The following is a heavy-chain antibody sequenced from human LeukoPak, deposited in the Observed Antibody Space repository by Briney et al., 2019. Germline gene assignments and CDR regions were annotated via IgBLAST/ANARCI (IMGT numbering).Heavy chain of an antibody. CDR1: GYTFTGYY. CDR2: INPNSGGT. D-gene: IGHD1-26*01. V-gene: IGHV1-2*02. J-gene: IGHJ3*02. CDR3: AIVVEKMYDAFDI. Sequence: ASVKVSCKASGYTFTGYYMHWVRQAPGQGLEWMGWINPNSGGTNYAQKFRGRVTMTRDTSISTAYMELSRLRSDDTAVYYCAIVVEKMYDAFDIWGQGTMVTVSS.